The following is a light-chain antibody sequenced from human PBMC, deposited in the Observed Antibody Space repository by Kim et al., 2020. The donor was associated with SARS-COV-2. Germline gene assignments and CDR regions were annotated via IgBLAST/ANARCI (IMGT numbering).Light chain of an antibody. V-gene: IGKV1-13*02. CDR3: QQFNSYGIT. CDR1: QGISSA. Sequence: ASVGDRVTITCRASQGISSALAWYQQKPGKAPKLLIYDASSLESGVPSRFSGSGSVTDFTLTISSLQPEDFATYYCQQFNSYGITFGQGTRLEIK. J-gene: IGKJ5*01. CDR2: DAS.